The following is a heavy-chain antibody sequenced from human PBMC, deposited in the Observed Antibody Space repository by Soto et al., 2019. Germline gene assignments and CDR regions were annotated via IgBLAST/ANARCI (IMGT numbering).Heavy chain of an antibody. CDR1: GFTFSIYA. CDR2: ISGSGGST. D-gene: IGHD6-25*01. CDR3: AKQSGSHLKYYFDY. Sequence: GSLRLSCAASGFTFSIYAMSWVRQAPGKGLEWVSAISGSGGSTYYADSVKGRFTISRDNSKNTLYLQMNSLRAEDTAVYYCAKQSGSHLKYYFDYWGQGTLVTVSS. V-gene: IGHV3-23*01. J-gene: IGHJ4*02.